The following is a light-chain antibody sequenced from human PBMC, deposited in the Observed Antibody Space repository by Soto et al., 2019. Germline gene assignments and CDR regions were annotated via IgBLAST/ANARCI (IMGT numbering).Light chain of an antibody. CDR1: QSVSTY. J-gene: IGKJ4*01. CDR2: AAS. Sequence: IVLTQSPATLSLSPGERATLSCRASQSVSTYLAWYQQKPGQAPRLLIYAASSRAPDIPDRFSGSGSGTDFTLTISTLEPEDFAVYYCQQFSSYPLTFGGGTKVDIK. V-gene: IGKV3-11*01. CDR3: QQFSSYPLT.